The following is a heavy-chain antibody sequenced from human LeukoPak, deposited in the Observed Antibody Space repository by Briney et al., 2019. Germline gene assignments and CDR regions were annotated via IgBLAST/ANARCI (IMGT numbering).Heavy chain of an antibody. CDR1: GFTFSSYW. D-gene: IGHD2-2*01. V-gene: IGHV3-74*01. Sequence: TGGSLSLSCAASGFTFSSYWMHWVRQAPGKGLVWVSRINTDGSSTSYADSVKGRFTISRDNAKNTLYLQMNSLRAEDTAVYYCARALVVPAAIFHYYYYYMDVWGKGTTVTVSS. J-gene: IGHJ6*03. CDR2: INTDGSST. CDR3: ARALVVPAAIFHYYYYYMDV.